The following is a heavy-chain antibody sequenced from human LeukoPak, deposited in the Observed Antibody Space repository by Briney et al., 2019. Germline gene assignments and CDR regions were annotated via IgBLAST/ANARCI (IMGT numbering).Heavy chain of an antibody. Sequence: GESLKISRRGSGYSFTNYWIGWVRHMPGKGLEWMGIIYPGDSDTRYAPSFQGQVTISADKSISTAYLQWSSLKASDTAIYYCARRGWASGYFEYWGQGTLVTVSS. V-gene: IGHV5-51*01. D-gene: IGHD1-26*01. J-gene: IGHJ4*02. CDR2: IYPGDSDT. CDR1: GYSFTNYW. CDR3: ARRGWASGYFEY.